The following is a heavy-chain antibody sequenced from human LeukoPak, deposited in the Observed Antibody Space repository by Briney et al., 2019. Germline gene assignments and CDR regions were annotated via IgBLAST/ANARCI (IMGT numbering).Heavy chain of an antibody. CDR3: AGAPYFDWLRFDP. CDR2: IYYTET. Sequence: SETLSLTCTVSGGSVSNYYWSWIRQSPGKGLEWIGYIYYTETSYNPSLKSRVTISADTSKNQFSLKLYSVTAADTAVYYCAGAPYFDWLRFDPWGQGTLVTVSS. V-gene: IGHV4-59*02. CDR1: GGSVSNYY. D-gene: IGHD3-9*01. J-gene: IGHJ5*02.